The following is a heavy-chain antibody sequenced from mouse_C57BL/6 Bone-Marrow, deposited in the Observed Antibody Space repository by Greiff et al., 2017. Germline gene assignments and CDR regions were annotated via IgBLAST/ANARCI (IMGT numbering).Heavy chain of an antibody. J-gene: IGHJ2*01. Sequence: QVQLQQPGAELVKPGASVKMSCKASGYTFTSYWITWVKQRPGQGLEWIGDIYPGSGSTNYNEKFKSKATLTVDTSSSTAYMQLSSLTSEDSAVYYCARAHYYGNYGLYYFDYWGQGTTLTVSS. V-gene: IGHV1-55*01. CDR3: ARAHYYGNYGLYYFDY. CDR2: IYPGSGST. D-gene: IGHD2-1*01. CDR1: GYTFTSYW.